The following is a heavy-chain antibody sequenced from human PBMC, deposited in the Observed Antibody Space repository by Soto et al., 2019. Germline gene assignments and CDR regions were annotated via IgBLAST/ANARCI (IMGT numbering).Heavy chain of an antibody. CDR2: INPIDGKA. J-gene: IGHJ4*02. CDR1: GGTFSSYA. CDR3: AATKLYDSSGYYQAAPDY. Sequence: SVKVSCKASGGTFSSYAISWVRQAPGQGLEWMGGINPIDGKANYAQKFQGRVTMTEDTSTDTAYMELSSLRSEDTAVYYCAATKLYDSSGYYQAAPDYWGQGTLVTVSS. D-gene: IGHD3-22*01. V-gene: IGHV1-69*10.